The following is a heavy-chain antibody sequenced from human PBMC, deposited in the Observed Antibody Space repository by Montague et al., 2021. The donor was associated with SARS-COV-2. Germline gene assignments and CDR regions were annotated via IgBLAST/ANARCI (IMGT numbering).Heavy chain of an antibody. V-gene: IGHV4-39*07. CDR1: GGSISSSSYY. D-gene: IGHD3-10*01. CDR2: IYYSGST. Sequence: SETLSLTCTVSGGSISSSSYYWGWIRQPPGKGLEWIGSIYYSGSTYYNPSLKSRVTISVDTSKNQFSLKLRSVTAADTAVYYCASGRDNYGSGSHHFDPWGQGTLVTVSS. J-gene: IGHJ5*02. CDR3: ASGRDNYGSGSHHFDP.